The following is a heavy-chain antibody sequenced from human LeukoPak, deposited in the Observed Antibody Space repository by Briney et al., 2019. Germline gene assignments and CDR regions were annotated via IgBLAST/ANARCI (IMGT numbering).Heavy chain of an antibody. Sequence: PGGSLRLSCAASGFTFSSYGMHWVRQAPGKGLEWVAVIWYDGSNKYYADSVKGRFTISRDNSKNTLYLQMNSLRAEDTAVYYCARPSSGYPYYYYYMDVWGKGTTVTVSS. CDR3: ARPSSGYPYYYYYMDV. CDR1: GFTFSSYG. J-gene: IGHJ6*03. D-gene: IGHD3-22*01. CDR2: IWYDGSNK. V-gene: IGHV3-33*01.